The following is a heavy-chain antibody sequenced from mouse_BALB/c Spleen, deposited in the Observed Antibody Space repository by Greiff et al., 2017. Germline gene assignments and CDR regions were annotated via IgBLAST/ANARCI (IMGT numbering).Heavy chain of an antibody. J-gene: IGHJ1*01. CDR1: GYSITSGYY. CDR2: ISYDGSN. D-gene: IGHD4-1*01. V-gene: IGHV3-6*02. Sequence: EVKLMESGPGLVKPSQSLSLTCSVTGYSITSGYYWNWIRQFPGNKLEWMGYISYDGSNNYNPSLKNRISITRDTSKNQFFLKLNSVTTEDTATYYCARSNWGNWYFDVWGAGTTVTVSS. CDR3: ARSNWGNWYFDV.